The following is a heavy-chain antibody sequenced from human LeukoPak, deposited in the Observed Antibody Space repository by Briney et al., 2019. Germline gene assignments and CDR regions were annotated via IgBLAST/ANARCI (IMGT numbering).Heavy chain of an antibody. V-gene: IGHV4-31*03. CDR1: GGSISSGGYY. J-gene: IGHJ4*02. Sequence: RPSQTLSLTCTVSGGSISSGGYYWSWIRQHPGKGLEWIGCISYSGGTYYNPSLKSRVTISVDTSKNQFSLKLSSVTAADTAVYYCARTLHLGEFYFDYWGQGTLVSVSS. D-gene: IGHD3-16*01. CDR2: ISYSGGT. CDR3: ARTLHLGEFYFDY.